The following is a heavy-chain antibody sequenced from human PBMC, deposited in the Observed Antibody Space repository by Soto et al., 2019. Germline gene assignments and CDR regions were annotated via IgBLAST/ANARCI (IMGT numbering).Heavy chain of an antibody. D-gene: IGHD5-18*01. Sequence: PGGSLRLSCAASGFTFSSYGMHWVRQAPGKGLEWVAVISYDGSNKYYADSVKGRFTISRDNSKNTLYLQMNSLRAEDTAVYYCARGLRGYSYGSDYWGQGTLVTVSS. CDR1: GFTFSSYG. J-gene: IGHJ4*02. CDR2: ISYDGSNK. V-gene: IGHV3-30*03. CDR3: ARGLRGYSYGSDY.